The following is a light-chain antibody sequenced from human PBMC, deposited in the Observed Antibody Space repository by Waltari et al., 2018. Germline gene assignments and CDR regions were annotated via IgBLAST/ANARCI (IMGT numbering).Light chain of an antibody. Sequence: QLVLTQSPSASASLADSLKLTCPLGRGHTYNAHARHHQQPAKGPRYLMLLQSDGRHTKGDGTPDRFSGSSSGAERYLTISSLQSDDEADYYCQTWGAGTVVFGGGTKLTVL. CDR2: LQSDGRH. V-gene: IGLV4-69*01. CDR1: RGHTYNA. CDR3: QTWGAGTVV. J-gene: IGLJ2*01.